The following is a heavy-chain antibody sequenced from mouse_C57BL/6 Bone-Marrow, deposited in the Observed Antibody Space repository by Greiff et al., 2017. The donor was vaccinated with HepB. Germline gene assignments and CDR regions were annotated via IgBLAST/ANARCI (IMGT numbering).Heavy chain of an antibody. Sequence: VQRVESGAELARPGASVKMSCKASGYTFTSYTMHWVKQRPGQGLEWIGYINPSSGYTKYNQKFKDKATLTADKSSSTAYMQLSSLTSEDSAVYYCARYGGEGFAYWGQGTLVTVSA. CDR1: GYTFTSYT. V-gene: IGHV1-4*01. CDR3: ARYGGEGFAY. D-gene: IGHD1-1*02. J-gene: IGHJ3*01. CDR2: INPSSGYT.